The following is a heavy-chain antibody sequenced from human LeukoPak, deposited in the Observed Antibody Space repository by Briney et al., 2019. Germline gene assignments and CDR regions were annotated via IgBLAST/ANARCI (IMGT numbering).Heavy chain of an antibody. Sequence: PGGSLRLSCAASGFTFSGSGMHWVRQAPGKGLEWVTFIRYDGSNKYYTDSVKGRFTISRDNSKNTLYLQMDSLRAEDTAVYCCARDYDFWSGYYSPTRGYFGYWGQGTLVTVSS. CDR2: IRYDGSNK. J-gene: IGHJ4*02. CDR1: GFTFSGSG. D-gene: IGHD3-3*01. CDR3: ARDYDFWSGYYSPTRGYFGY. V-gene: IGHV3-30*02.